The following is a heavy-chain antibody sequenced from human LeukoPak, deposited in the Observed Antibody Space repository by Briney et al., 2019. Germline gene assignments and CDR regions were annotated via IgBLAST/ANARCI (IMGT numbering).Heavy chain of an antibody. V-gene: IGHV1-18*01. CDR1: GYTFTSYG. CDR2: ISAYNGNT. J-gene: IGHJ5*02. Sequence: ASVKVSCKASGYTFTSYGISWVRQAPGQGLEWMGWISAYNGNTNYGQKLQGRVTMTTDTSTSTAYMELRSLRSDDTAVYYCARGDPYSSSFFRSSNWFDPWGQGTLVTVSS. D-gene: IGHD6-13*01. CDR3: ARGDPYSSSFFRSSNWFDP.